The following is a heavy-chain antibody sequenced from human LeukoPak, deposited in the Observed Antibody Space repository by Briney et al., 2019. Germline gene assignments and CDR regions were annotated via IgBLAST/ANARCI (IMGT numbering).Heavy chain of an antibody. CDR3: ARGSPNTGGTDY. CDR1: GGSVSSGSYY. Sequence: SETLSLTCTVSGGSVSSGSYYWSWIRQPPGKGLEWIGYINYSGSTSYSPSLKSRVTISVDTSKNQFSLKLGSVTAADTAVYYCARGSPNTGGTDYWGQGTLVTVSS. CDR2: INYSGST. D-gene: IGHD3-16*01. V-gene: IGHV4-61*01. J-gene: IGHJ4*02.